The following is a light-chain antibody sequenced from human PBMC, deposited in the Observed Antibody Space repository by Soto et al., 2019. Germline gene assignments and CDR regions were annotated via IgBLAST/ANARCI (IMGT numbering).Light chain of an antibody. Sequence: QSVLTQPASVSGSLGQSITISCTGTSSDIGAYNYVSWYQQHPGKAPKLMIYDVRHRPSGVSNRFSGSKSGNTASLTISGLQAEDEADYYCTSYTSSTTYVFGSGTKLTVL. J-gene: IGLJ1*01. V-gene: IGLV2-14*01. CDR1: SSDIGAYNY. CDR2: DVR. CDR3: TSYTSSTTYV.